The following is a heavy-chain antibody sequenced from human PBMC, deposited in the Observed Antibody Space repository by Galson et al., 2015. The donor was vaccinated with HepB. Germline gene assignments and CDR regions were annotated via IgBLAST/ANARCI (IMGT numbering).Heavy chain of an antibody. CDR1: GFTLTNYG. CDR3: AKEGDFPKGFRPRPLYHFDF. D-gene: IGHD2-21*02. J-gene: IGHJ4*02. Sequence: SLRLSCAASGFTLTNYGMSWVRQAPGKGLEWVSSIRQRGGSTHYADSVKGRFTISRDNSKNTLSLHMNSLRVEDTARYYCAKEGDFPKGFRPRPLYHFDFWGQGTLVTVSS. CDR2: IRQRGGST. V-gene: IGHV3-23*01.